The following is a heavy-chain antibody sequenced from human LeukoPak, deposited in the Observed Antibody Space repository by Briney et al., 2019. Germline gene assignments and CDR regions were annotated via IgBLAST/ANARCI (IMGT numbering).Heavy chain of an antibody. CDR2: IWYDGSNK. CDR3: ARVGYSSGWSGY. J-gene: IGHJ4*02. V-gene: IGHV3-33*01. Sequence: GRSLRLSCAASGFTFSSYGMHWVRQAPGKGLEWVAVIWYDGSNKYYADSVKGRFTISRDNSKNTLYLQMNSLRAEGTAVYYCARVGYSSGWSGYWGQGTLVTVSS. D-gene: IGHD6-19*01. CDR1: GFTFSSYG.